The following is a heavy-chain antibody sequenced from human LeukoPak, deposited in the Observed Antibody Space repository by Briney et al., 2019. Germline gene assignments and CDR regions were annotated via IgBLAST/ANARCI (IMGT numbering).Heavy chain of an antibody. Sequence: SETLSLTCTVSGGSISSSSYYWGWIRQPPGKGLEWIGSIYYSGSTYYNPSLKSRVTISVDTSRNQFSLKLSSVTAADTAVYYCARHINVRGWRFDPWGQGTLVTVSS. V-gene: IGHV4-39*01. CDR2: IYYSGST. CDR3: ARHINVRGWRFDP. CDR1: GGSISSSSYY. J-gene: IGHJ5*02. D-gene: IGHD6-19*01.